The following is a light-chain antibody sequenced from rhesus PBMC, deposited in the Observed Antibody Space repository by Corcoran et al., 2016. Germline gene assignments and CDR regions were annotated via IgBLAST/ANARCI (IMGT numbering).Light chain of an antibody. CDR3: QRYNSAPLT. CDR1: QDISTY. Sequence: DTQMTQSPSSLSASVGDTVTITRRASQDISTYLAWFQQKPGKAPRPLINFASKLAVGVPSRFSGSGSGTEFTLTISGRQPKDFANYCCQRYNSAPLTFGQGTKVEIK. V-gene: IGKV1-37*01. CDR2: FAS. J-gene: IGKJ2*01.